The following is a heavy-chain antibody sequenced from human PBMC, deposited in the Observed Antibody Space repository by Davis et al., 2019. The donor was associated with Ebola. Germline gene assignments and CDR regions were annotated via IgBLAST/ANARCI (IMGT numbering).Heavy chain of an antibody. CDR2: ISAYNGNT. CDR1: GYTFTSYG. CDR3: ARHPPTQLGINYYYYYMDV. Sequence: ASVKVSCKASGYTFTSYGISWVRQAPGQGLEWMGWISAYNGNTNYAQKLQGRVTMTTDTSTSTAYMELRSLRSDDTAVYYCARHPPTQLGINYYYYYMDVWGKGTTVTVSS. D-gene: IGHD7-27*01. J-gene: IGHJ6*03. V-gene: IGHV1-18*04.